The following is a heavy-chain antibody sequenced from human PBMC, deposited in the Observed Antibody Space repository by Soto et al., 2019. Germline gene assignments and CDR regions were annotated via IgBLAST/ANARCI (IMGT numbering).Heavy chain of an antibody. CDR3: ARAPLSLTDAFGI. CDR2: IYHTGST. CDR1: DGAISRGGYY. J-gene: IGHJ3*02. Sequence: SETLSLTCTVSDGAISRGGYYGSWIRQHPGNGLVGVGSIYHTGSTYYNPSLKSRVTISVDTSMYQFSLNLRSVTAADTAVYYCARAPLSLTDAFGIWGQGTMVTVSS. V-gene: IGHV4-31*03.